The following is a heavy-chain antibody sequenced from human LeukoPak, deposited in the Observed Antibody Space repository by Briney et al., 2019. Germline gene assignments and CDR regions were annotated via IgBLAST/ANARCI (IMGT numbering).Heavy chain of an antibody. CDR2: ISSSSSYI. CDR3: ARALAPLTGYSYGCLGY. J-gene: IGHJ4*02. Sequence: PGGSLRLSCAASGFTFSSYTMNWVRQAPGKGLEWVSSISSSSSYIYYADSVKGRLTISRDNAKNSLYLQMNSLRAEDTAVYYCARALAPLTGYSYGCLGYWGQGTLVTVSS. V-gene: IGHV3-21*04. D-gene: IGHD5-18*01. CDR1: GFTFSSYT.